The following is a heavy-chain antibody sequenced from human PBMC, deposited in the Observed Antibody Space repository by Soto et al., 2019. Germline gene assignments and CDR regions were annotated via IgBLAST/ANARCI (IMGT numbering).Heavy chain of an antibody. D-gene: IGHD6-19*01. CDR3: ARDSPKYRSGWYFDY. Sequence: SETLSLTCTVSGGSISSSSYYWGWVRQPPGKGLEWIGYIYYSGSTYYNPSLKSRVTISVDTSKNQFSLKLSSVTAADTAVYYCARDSPKYRSGWYFDYWGQGTLVTVSS. CDR1: GGSISSSSYY. CDR2: IYYSGST. V-gene: IGHV4-61*01. J-gene: IGHJ4*02.